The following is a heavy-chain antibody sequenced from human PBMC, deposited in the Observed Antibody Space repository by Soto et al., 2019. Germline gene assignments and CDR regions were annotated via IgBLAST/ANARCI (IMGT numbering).Heavy chain of an antibody. D-gene: IGHD7-27*01. Sequence: EVQLVESGGGLVQPGGSLRLSCAASGFTFSGYWMHWVRQVPGKGLVWVSRVNSDGSSRSYADSVKGRFTISRDNAKNTLHLEMNGLRAEDTAVYYCARVGLGAFDAFDVWGQGTLVIASS. CDR3: ARVGLGAFDAFDV. J-gene: IGHJ3*01. CDR2: VNSDGSSR. CDR1: GFTFSGYW. V-gene: IGHV3-74*01.